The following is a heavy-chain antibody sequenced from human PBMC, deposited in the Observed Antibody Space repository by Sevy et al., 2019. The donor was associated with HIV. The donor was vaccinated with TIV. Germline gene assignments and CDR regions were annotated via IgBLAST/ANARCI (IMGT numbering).Heavy chain of an antibody. D-gene: IGHD2-8*01. CDR3: AREGCSRPHDY. CDR2: LSFGCGKI. V-gene: IGHV3-23*01. CDR1: GFAFYEYS. J-gene: IGHJ4*02. Sequence: RGYLRLSCAASGFAFYEYSMSWIRQAPGKGLEWVATLSFGCGKINYADSVKGRFTISRVNSKNSFYLQMDNLRVEDTALHYCAREGCSRPHDYWGQGTRVTVSS.